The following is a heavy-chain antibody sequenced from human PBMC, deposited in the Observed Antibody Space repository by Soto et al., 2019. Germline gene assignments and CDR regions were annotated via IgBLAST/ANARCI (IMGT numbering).Heavy chain of an antibody. Sequence: SETLSLTCTVSGGSISSYYWSWIRQSPGKGLEWIGYVHYTGSIMYNPSFKSRVTISVDTSKNQFSLHLSSVTAADTAVYFCVREDDGGEGEFYGLDVWGQGTTVTVSS. CDR2: VHYTGSI. CDR1: GGSISSYY. J-gene: IGHJ6*02. D-gene: IGHD3-16*01. V-gene: IGHV4-59*12. CDR3: VREDDGGEGEFYGLDV.